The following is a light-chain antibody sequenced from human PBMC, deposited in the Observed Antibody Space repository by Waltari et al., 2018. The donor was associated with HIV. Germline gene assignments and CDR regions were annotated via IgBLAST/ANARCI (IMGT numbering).Light chain of an antibody. CDR1: NIGSQS. V-gene: IGLV3-21*02. CDR3: QVWHSNSDHVV. Sequence: SYVLPQPPSVSVAPGQPARLTCEGNNIGSQSVHWYQQRPGQAPALVVHDDSDRPSGIPERFSGSNSGKTATLTISRVEAGDEADYYCQVWHSNSDHVVFGGGTKLTVL. CDR2: DDS. J-gene: IGLJ2*01.